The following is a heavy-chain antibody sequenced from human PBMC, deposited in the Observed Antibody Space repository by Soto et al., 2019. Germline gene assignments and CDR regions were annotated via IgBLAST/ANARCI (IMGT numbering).Heavy chain of an antibody. D-gene: IGHD3-16*01. CDR1: GGSFSGYY. CDR2: INHSGST. J-gene: IGHJ4*02. CDR3: ARWWLRFDYFDY. Sequence: PSETLSLTCAVYGGSFSGYYWSWIRQPPGKGLEWIGEINHSGSTNYNPSLKSRVTISVDTSKNQFSLKLSSVTAADTAVYYCARWWLRFDYFDYWGQGTLVTAPQ. V-gene: IGHV4-34*01.